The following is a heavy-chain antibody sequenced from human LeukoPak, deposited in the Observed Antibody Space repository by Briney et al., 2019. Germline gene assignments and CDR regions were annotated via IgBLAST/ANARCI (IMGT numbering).Heavy chain of an antibody. CDR1: GYTFTNYA. Sequence: ASVKVSCKASGYTFTNYAMNWVRQAPGQGLEWMGWINTKTGNPTYVQGFTGRFVFSLDTSVSTAYLQISSLKPEDTAVYYCARDRYSSSWPFEYWGQGTLVTVSS. D-gene: IGHD6-13*01. CDR3: ARDRYSSSWPFEY. J-gene: IGHJ4*02. V-gene: IGHV7-4-1*02. CDR2: INTKTGNP.